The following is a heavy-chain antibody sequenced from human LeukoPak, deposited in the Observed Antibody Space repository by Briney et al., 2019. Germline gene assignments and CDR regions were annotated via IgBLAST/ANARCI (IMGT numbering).Heavy chain of an antibody. V-gene: IGHV3-48*04. CDR3: ARGPYASGTYGRRGWVHYMDV. CDR2: ISSSGSTI. Sequence: GGSLRLSCAASGFTFSNAWMNWVRQAPGKGLEWVSYISSSGSTIYYADSVKGRFTISRDNAKNSLYLQMNSLRAEDTAVYYCARGPYASGTYGRRGWVHYMDVWGKGTTVTISS. CDR1: GFTFSNAW. J-gene: IGHJ6*03. D-gene: IGHD3-10*01.